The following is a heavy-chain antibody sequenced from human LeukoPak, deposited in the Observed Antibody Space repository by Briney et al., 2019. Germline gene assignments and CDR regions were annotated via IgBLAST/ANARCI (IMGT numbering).Heavy chain of an antibody. CDR3: ARAPSLYYFDS. Sequence: PSETLSLTCTVSGGSISSYYWSWIRQPPGKGLEWIGYIFSSGSTSYNPSLKSRVTISLDTSKNQFSLKVTSVTAADTAMYYRARAPSLYYFDSWGQGTLVTVSS. D-gene: IGHD2/OR15-2a*01. CDR1: GGSISSYY. CDR2: IFSSGST. J-gene: IGHJ4*02. V-gene: IGHV4-59*01.